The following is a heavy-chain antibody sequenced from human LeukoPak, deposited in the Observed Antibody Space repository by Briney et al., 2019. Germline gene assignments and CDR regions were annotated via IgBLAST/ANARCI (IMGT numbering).Heavy chain of an antibody. Sequence: SETLSLTCTVSGGSIRSYYWTWIRQPPGKGLEWIGFIYYSGSTNYNPSLKSRVTISVDTSKNQFSLTLSSVTAADTAVYYCARGQKYRNGYTVTELGSGYFDYWGQGTLVTVSS. V-gene: IGHV4-59*01. D-gene: IGHD5-18*01. J-gene: IGHJ4*02. CDR1: GGSIRSYY. CDR2: IYYSGST. CDR3: ARGQKYRNGYTVTELGSGYFDY.